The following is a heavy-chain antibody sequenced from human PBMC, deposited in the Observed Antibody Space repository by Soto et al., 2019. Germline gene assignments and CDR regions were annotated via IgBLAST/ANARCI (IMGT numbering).Heavy chain of an antibody. Sequence: VSCKASGYTFTSYGISWVRQAPGQGLEWMGWISAYNGNTNYAQKLQGRVTMTTDTSTSTAYMELRSLRSDDTAVYYCARGHYDILTGNWFDPWGQGTLVTVSS. CDR1: GYTFTSYG. J-gene: IGHJ5*02. CDR2: ISAYNGNT. CDR3: ARGHYDILTGNWFDP. V-gene: IGHV1-18*01. D-gene: IGHD3-9*01.